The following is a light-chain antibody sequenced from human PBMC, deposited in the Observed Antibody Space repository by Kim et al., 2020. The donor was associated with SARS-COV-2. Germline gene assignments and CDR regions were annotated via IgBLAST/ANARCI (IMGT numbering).Light chain of an antibody. J-gene: IGLJ3*02. Sequence: APGKTARITCGGNHIRSKSVLWYQQMPGHAPVLVIHYDRDRPSGIPERFSGSNSGNTATLTISRVEAGDEADYYCQVWDSSSDHRVFGGGTKVTVL. CDR1: HIRSKS. CDR3: QVWDSSSDHRV. CDR2: YDR. V-gene: IGLV3-21*04.